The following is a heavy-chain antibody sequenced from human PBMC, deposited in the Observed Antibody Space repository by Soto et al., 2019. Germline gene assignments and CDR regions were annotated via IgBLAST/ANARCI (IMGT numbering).Heavy chain of an antibody. Sequence: SETLSLTCTVSGGSVSSGAYYWSWIRRHPGKGLEWIGYIYYSGSTTYNPSLKSRVTISVDTSKNQFSLNLGSVTAADTAVYYCASTYYYRSGTYFAWFDPWGQGTLVTISS. CDR3: ASTYYYRSGTYFAWFDP. CDR2: IYYSGST. CDR1: GGSVSSGAYY. V-gene: IGHV4-61*08. J-gene: IGHJ5*02. D-gene: IGHD3-10*01.